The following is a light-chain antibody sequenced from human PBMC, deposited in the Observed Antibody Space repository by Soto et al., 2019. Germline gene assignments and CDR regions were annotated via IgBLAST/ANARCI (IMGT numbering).Light chain of an antibody. CDR2: EVS. CDR3: CSYTSSTTLV. CDR1: SSNIGSYNY. J-gene: IGLJ2*01. Sequence: QSVLTQPASVSGSPGQSITISCTGTSSNIGSYNYVSWYQQHPGKAPRLMIYEVSNRPSGVSYRFSGSKSGNTASLTISGLQAEDEANYYCCSYTSSTTLVFGGGTKLTVL. V-gene: IGLV2-14*01.